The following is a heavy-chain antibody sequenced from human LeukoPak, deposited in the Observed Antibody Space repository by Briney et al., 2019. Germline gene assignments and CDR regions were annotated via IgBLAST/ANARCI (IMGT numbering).Heavy chain of an antibody. Sequence: PGRSLRLSCAASGFTFSSYTMHGVRQAPGKGLEWVAVISFDGSNKYYADSVKGRFTISRDSSKNMLFLQMNSMRAEDTAVYYCEKTGNYHHNWFDGWGQGTLVTVSS. CDR3: EKTGNYHHNWFDG. D-gene: IGHD3-10*01. CDR1: GFTFSSYT. J-gene: IGHJ5*02. V-gene: IGHV3-30*18. CDR2: ISFDGSNK.